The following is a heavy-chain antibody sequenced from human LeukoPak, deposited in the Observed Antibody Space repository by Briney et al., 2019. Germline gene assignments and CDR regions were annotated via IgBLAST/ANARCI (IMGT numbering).Heavy chain of an antibody. CDR2: IYYSGST. CDR1: GGSISSSSYY. J-gene: IGHJ5*02. V-gene: IGHV4-39*01. Sequence: PSETLSLTCTVSGGSISSSSYYWGWIRQPPGKGLEWIGSIYYSGSTYYNPSLKSRVTISVDTSKNQFSLKLSSVTAADTAVYYCARHRIRDFWSGYVGPNWFDPWGQGTLVTVSS. CDR3: ARHRIRDFWSGYVGPNWFDP. D-gene: IGHD3-3*01.